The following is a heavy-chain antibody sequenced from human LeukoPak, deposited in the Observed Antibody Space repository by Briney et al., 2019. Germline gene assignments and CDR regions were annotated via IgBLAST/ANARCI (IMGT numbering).Heavy chain of an antibody. Sequence: GRSLRLSCAPSGFTFSRHGMHWVRQAPGKGLEWVAIISNDGSRKYYAHSVEGRFTISRDNSKNTLYLQMNSLRAEDTAVYYCAKDSGSYSDYWGQGTLVTVSS. CDR2: ISNDGSRK. J-gene: IGHJ4*02. V-gene: IGHV3-30*18. CDR1: GFTFSRHG. CDR3: AKDSGSYSDY. D-gene: IGHD1-26*01.